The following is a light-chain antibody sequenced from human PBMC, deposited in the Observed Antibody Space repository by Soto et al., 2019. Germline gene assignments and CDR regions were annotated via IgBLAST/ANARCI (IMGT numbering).Light chain of an antibody. CDR1: SGHSSSA. CDR2: LNSDGRH. V-gene: IGLV4-69*01. Sequence: QPVLTQSPSASASLGDSVNLTCTLSSGHSSSAIAWHQQQPEKGPRFLMKLNSDGRHSKGDGIPDRFSGSSSGAERYLTISSLQSEDEDDYYCQTWGAGVHVFGTGTKLTVL. J-gene: IGLJ1*01. CDR3: QTWGAGVHV.